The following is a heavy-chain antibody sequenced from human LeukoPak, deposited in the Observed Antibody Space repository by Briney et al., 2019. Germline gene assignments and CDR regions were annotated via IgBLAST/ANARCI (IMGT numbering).Heavy chain of an antibody. Sequence: SETLSLTCTVSGYSISNGYYWGWIRQPPGTGLEWIGSIYHSGSTYYNPSLQSRVTISVDTSKNQFSLKVRSVTAADTAVYFCARGKSRGSHIDYWGQGTLVTVSS. CDR3: ARGKSRGSHIDY. J-gene: IGHJ4*02. CDR2: IYHSGST. V-gene: IGHV4-38-2*02. D-gene: IGHD1-26*01. CDR1: GYSISNGYY.